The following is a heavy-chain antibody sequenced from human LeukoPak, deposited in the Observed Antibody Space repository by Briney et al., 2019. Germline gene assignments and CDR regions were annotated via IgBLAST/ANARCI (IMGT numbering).Heavy chain of an antibody. V-gene: IGHV3-33*01. J-gene: IGHJ6*04. Sequence: GGSLRLSCAASGVTFSSDGMHWVRQAPGEGLEWVAVIWYDGSNKYYADSVKGRVTISRDNSKSTLYLQMNSLTAEDTAMYHCTRGASQVVPAPPGPGMAVWGKGTAVTVSS. CDR3: TRGASQVVPAPPGPGMAV. CDR1: GVTFSSDG. CDR2: IWYDGSNK. D-gene: IGHD2-2*01.